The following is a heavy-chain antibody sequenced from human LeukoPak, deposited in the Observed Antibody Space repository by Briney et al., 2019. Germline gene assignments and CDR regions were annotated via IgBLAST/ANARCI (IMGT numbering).Heavy chain of an antibody. CDR2: ISYDGSNK. Sequence: GGSLRLSCTASGFTFSSYGMHWVRQAPGKGLEWVAVISYDGSNKYYADSVKGRFTISRDNSKNTLYLQMNSLRAEDTAVYYCATSDYDSSGDAFDIWGQGTMVTVSS. CDR1: GFTFSSYG. V-gene: IGHV3-30*03. CDR3: ATSDYDSSGDAFDI. J-gene: IGHJ3*02. D-gene: IGHD3-22*01.